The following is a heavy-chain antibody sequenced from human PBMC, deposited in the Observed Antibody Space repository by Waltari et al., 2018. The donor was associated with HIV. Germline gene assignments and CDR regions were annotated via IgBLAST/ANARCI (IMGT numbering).Heavy chain of an antibody. CDR3: ARADWGHNWFDP. V-gene: IGHV4-38-2*01. J-gene: IGHJ5*02. D-gene: IGHD7-27*01. Sequence: QVQLQESGPGLVKPSETLSLTCAVSGYSIRSDYYWGWIRQPPGKGLVWIGNVFHSGSTYYNPSLKSRVSISEDTSKNEFSLRLSFVTAADTAVYFCARADWGHNWFDPWGQGTLVTVSS. CDR1: GYSIRSDYY. CDR2: VFHSGST.